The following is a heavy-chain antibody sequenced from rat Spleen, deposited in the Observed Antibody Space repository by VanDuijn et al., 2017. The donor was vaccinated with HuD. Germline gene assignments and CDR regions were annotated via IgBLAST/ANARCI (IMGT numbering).Heavy chain of an antibody. CDR1: GFTFSNYD. Sequence: EVQLVESGGGLVQPGRSLKLSCAASGFTFSNYDMAWVRQAPTKGLEWVASISTGGGNTYYRDSVKGRFTISRDNAKSTLYLQMDSLRSEDMATYYCARHYGGYSEYVMDAWGQGASVTVSS. J-gene: IGHJ4*01. CDR2: ISTGGGNT. V-gene: IGHV5S23*01. CDR3: ARHYGGYSEYVMDA. D-gene: IGHD1-11*01.